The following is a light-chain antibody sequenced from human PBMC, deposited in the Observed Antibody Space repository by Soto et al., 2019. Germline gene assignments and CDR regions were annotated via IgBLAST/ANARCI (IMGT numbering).Light chain of an antibody. CDR3: QAWDSGTYV. Sequence: SYELTQPPSVSVSPGQTASITCSGPKLGDKFASWYQQRPGQSPVLVISQDNKRPSGIPERFSGSNSGNTATLTISGTQAVDEADYYCQAWDSGTYVFGPGTQLTVL. CDR2: QDN. V-gene: IGLV3-1*01. CDR1: KLGDKF. J-gene: IGLJ1*01.